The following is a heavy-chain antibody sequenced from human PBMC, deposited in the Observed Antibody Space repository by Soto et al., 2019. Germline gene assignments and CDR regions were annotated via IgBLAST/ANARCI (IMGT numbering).Heavy chain of an antibody. J-gene: IGHJ4*02. V-gene: IGHV4-34*01. Sequence: QERLQQWGAGLLKPSETLSLTFGVYGESSSTYYWNWIRQSPGKGLEWIADIHYNGRTNYNPSLKSRLTISGDTSQKQFSLKLTAVTAADTAVYYCVRFEEPSPGSGPLADLWGQGTLVTVSS. CDR1: GESSSTYY. CDR3: VRFEEPSPGSGPLADL. CDR2: IHYNGRT. D-gene: IGHD3-10*01.